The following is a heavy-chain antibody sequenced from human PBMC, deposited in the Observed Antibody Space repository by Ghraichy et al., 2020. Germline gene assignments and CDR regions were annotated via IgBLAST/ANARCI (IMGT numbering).Heavy chain of an antibody. CDR2: INHSGST. J-gene: IGHJ5*02. V-gene: IGHV4-34*01. Sequence: SETLSLTCAVYGGSFSGYYWSWIRQPPGKGLEWIGEINHSGSTNYNPSLKSRITISVDTSKNQFSLKLSSVTAADTAVFYCARGNYSSTSCYLRSRYNWFDPWGQGTLVTVSS. CDR3: ARGNYSSTSCYLRSRYNWFDP. CDR1: GGSFSGYY. D-gene: IGHD2-2*01.